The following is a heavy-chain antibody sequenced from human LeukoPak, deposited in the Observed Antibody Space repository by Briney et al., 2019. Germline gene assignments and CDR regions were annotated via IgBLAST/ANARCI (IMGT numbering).Heavy chain of an antibody. V-gene: IGHV3-64*01. J-gene: IGHJ4*02. CDR1: GFTFSSYA. CDR3: ARAFSGTLFDY. D-gene: IGHD1-26*01. Sequence: PGGSLRLSCAASGFTFSSYAMHWVRQAPGKGLEYVSAISSNGGSTYYANSVKGRFTISRDNSKNTLYLQMGSLRAEDMAVYYCARAFSGTLFDYWGQGTLVTVSS. CDR2: ISSNGGST.